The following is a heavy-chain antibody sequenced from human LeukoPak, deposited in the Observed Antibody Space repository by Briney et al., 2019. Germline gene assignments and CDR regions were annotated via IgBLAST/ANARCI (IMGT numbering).Heavy chain of an antibody. CDR1: GGSLRGDTYS. J-gene: IGHJ4*02. V-gene: IGHV4-61*01. CDR3: ALNGDS. D-gene: IGHD2-8*01. Sequence: PSETLSLTCTVSGGSLRGDTYSWTWIRQPPGRGPEWIGNIHHSGSTNYNPSLKSRVTISMDTSKNQFSLRLSSVTAADTAMYYCALNGDSWGQGNLVTVSS. CDR2: IHHSGST.